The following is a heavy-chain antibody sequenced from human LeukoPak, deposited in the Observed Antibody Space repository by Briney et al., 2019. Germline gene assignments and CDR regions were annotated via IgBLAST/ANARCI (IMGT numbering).Heavy chain of an antibody. CDR3: ARRRSGYYGSRSFDY. CDR1: GYSFTTYW. J-gene: IGHJ4*02. Sequence: GESLKISCKGSGYSFTTYWIAWVRQMPVKGLEWMGIIYPGDSDTRYSPSFQGQVTISADKSISTAYLQWSSLKASDTAIYYCARRRSGYYGSRSFDYWGQGTLVTVSS. D-gene: IGHD3-9*01. V-gene: IGHV5-51*01. CDR2: IYPGDSDT.